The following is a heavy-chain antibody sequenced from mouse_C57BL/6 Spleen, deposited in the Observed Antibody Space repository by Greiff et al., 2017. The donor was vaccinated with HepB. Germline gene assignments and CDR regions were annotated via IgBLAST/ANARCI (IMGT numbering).Heavy chain of an antibody. D-gene: IGHD1-1*01. V-gene: IGHV10-1*01. J-gene: IGHJ4*01. CDR1: GFSFNTYA. CDR2: IRSKSNNYAT. Sequence: EVQRVESGGGLVQPKGSLKLSCAASGFSFNTYAMNWVRQAPGKGLEWVARIRSKSNNYATYYADSVKDRFTISRDDSESMLYLQMNNLKTEDTAMYYCVRGYYGRMDYWGQGTSVTVSS. CDR3: VRGYYGRMDY.